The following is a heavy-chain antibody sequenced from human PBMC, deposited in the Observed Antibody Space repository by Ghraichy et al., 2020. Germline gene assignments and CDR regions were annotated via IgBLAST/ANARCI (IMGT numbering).Heavy chain of an antibody. CDR3: ASVADY. CDR2: ISWNSDSI. J-gene: IGHJ4*02. V-gene: IGHV3-9*01. D-gene: IGHD6-19*01. Sequence: VSGISWNSDSIGYADSVKGRFTISRDNAKNSLYLEMNSLRAEDTALYYCASVADYWGQGTLVTVSS.